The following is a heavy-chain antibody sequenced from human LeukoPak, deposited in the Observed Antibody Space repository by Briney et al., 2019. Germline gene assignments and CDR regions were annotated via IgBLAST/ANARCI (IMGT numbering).Heavy chain of an antibody. J-gene: IGHJ5*02. CDR3: ARLIPTYGDYLGRFDP. CDR1: GFTFSSYS. CDR2: ISSSSSYI. D-gene: IGHD4-17*01. V-gene: IGHV3-21*04. Sequence: GGSLRLSCAASGFTFSSYSMNWVRQAPGKGLEWVSSISSSSSYIYYADSVKGRFTISRDNAKNSLYLQMNSLRAEDTAVYYCARLIPTYGDYLGRFDPWGQGTLVTVSS.